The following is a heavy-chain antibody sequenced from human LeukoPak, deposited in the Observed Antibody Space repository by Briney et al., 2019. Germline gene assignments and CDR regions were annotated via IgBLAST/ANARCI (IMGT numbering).Heavy chain of an antibody. CDR2: IYYSGST. Sequence: SETLSLTCTVSGGSISSGDYYWSWIRQPPGKGLEWIGYIYYSGSTNYNPSLKSRVTISVDTSKNQFSLKLSSVTAADTAVYYCARAGDYVWGSYRRPFDYWGQGTLVTVSS. D-gene: IGHD3-16*02. J-gene: IGHJ4*02. CDR3: ARAGDYVWGSYRRPFDY. CDR1: GGSISSGDYY. V-gene: IGHV4-30-4*01.